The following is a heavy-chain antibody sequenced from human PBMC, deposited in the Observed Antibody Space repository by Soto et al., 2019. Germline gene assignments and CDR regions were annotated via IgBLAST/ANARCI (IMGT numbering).Heavy chain of an antibody. J-gene: IGHJ5*02. D-gene: IGHD3-10*01. V-gene: IGHV1-69*13. CDR3: ARALEVLLWFGESANWFDP. CDR1: GGTFSSYA. CDR2: IIPIFGTA. Sequence: SVKVSCKASGGTFSSYAISWVRQAPGQGLEWMGGIIPIFGTANYAQKFQGRVTITADESTSTAYMELSSLRSEDTAVYYCARALEVLLWFGESANWFDPWGQGTLVTVSS.